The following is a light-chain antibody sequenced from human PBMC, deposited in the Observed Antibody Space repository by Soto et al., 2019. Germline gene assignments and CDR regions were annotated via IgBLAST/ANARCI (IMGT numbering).Light chain of an antibody. V-gene: IGKV1-39*01. J-gene: IGKJ5*01. CDR3: HQTDNGPIT. Sequence: DIQMTQSPSSLSASVGDRVTITCRASQTIINYLNWFQQKPGQAPELLIFAASSLQSGVPSRFSGSGAGTDFTLSISSLQPDDFAVYYCHQTDNGPITFGQGTRLELK. CDR1: QTIINY. CDR2: AAS.